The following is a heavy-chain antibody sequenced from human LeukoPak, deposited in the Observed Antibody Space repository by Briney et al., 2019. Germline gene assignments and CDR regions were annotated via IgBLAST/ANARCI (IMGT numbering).Heavy chain of an antibody. J-gene: IGHJ4*02. Sequence: PGGSLRLSCAASGFTFDDYAMHWVRQAPGKGLEWVSGISWNSAGIGYVDSVKGRFTISRDNAKNSLYLQMNSLRAEDMALYYCARDGSSSGWYADYWGQGTLVTVSS. CDR2: ISWNSAGI. CDR3: ARDGSSSGWYADY. V-gene: IGHV3-9*03. CDR1: GFTFDDYA. D-gene: IGHD6-19*01.